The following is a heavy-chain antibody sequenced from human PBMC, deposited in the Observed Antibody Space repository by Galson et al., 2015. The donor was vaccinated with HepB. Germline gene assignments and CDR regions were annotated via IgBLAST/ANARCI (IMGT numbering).Heavy chain of an antibody. CDR1: GFTFSSYA. Sequence: SLRLSCAASGFTFSSYAMSWVRQAPGKGLEWVSVISDSGGSTHYADSVKGRFTISRDNSNNTLYLQMSSLRAEDTAMYYCAKRGSRSCYARADYWGQGTLVTVSS. D-gene: IGHD2-2*01. CDR2: ISDSGGST. V-gene: IGHV3-23*01. J-gene: IGHJ4*02. CDR3: AKRGSRSCYARADY.